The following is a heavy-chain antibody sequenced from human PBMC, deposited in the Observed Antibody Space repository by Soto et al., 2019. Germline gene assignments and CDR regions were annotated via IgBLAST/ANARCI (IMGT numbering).Heavy chain of an antibody. CDR1: GYTFTSYG. CDR3: ARGALYYYYYYMDV. Sequence: ASVKVSFKASGYTFTSYGISWVLQAPGRGLEWMGWISAYNGNTNYAQKLQGRVTMTTDTSTSTAYMELRSLRSDDTAVYYCARGALYYYYYYMDVWGKGTTVTVSS. D-gene: IGHD3-3*02. CDR2: ISAYNGNT. V-gene: IGHV1-18*01. J-gene: IGHJ6*03.